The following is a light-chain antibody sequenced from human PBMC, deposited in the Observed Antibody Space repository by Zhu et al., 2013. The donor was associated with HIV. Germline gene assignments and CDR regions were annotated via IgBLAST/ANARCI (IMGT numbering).Light chain of an antibody. V-gene: IGKV3-11*01. CDR1: QSVSSY. J-gene: IGKJ3*01. CDR2: DAS. Sequence: EIVLTQSPATLSLSPGERATLSCRASQSVSSYLAWYQQKPGQAPRLLIYDASNRATGIPARFSGSGSGTDFILTISRLEPEDFAVYYCQQYGGSFTFGPGTKVDIK. CDR3: QQYGGSFT.